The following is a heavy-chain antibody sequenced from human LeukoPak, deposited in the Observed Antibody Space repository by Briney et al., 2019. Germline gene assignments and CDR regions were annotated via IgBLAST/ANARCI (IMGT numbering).Heavy chain of an antibody. D-gene: IGHD3-10*01. CDR2: INGDGSST. CDR3: ARDRGGSAFDI. CDR1: GFTFRSYW. J-gene: IGHJ3*02. Sequence: GGSLRLSCAPSGFTFRSYWMHWVRQAPGKGLVWVSRINGDGSSTSYADSVKGRFTISRDNAKNTLYLQMNSLRAEDTAVYHCARDRGGSAFDILGQGTMVTVSS. V-gene: IGHV3-74*01.